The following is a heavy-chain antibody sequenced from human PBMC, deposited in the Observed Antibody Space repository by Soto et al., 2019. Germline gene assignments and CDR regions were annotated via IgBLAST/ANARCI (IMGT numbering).Heavy chain of an antibody. CDR2: IIPIFGTA. Sequence: SVKVSCKASGGTFSSYAISWVRQAPGQGLEWMGGIIPIFGTANYAQKFQGRVTITADESTSTAYMELSSLRSEDTAVYYCARDLAIFGVVIYYGMDVWAQGTTVTVSS. V-gene: IGHV1-69*13. D-gene: IGHD3-3*01. CDR3: ARDLAIFGVVIYYGMDV. J-gene: IGHJ6*02. CDR1: GGTFSSYA.